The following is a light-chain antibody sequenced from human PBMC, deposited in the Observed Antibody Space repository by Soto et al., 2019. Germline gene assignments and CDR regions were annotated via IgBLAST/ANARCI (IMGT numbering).Light chain of an antibody. J-gene: IGLJ3*02. CDR1: SSNIGSNY. CDR3: AAWDDSLSGPWV. CDR2: RNN. Sequence: QSVLTQPPSASGTPGQRVTISCSGSSSNIGSNYVYWYQQLPGTAPKLLIYRNNQRPSGVPDRFSGSKSGTSASLAISGLRSEDEADYYCAAWDDSLSGPWVFGGGTKVTAL. V-gene: IGLV1-47*01.